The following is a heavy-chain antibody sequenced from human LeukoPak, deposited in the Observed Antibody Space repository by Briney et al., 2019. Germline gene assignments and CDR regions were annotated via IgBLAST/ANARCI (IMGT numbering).Heavy chain of an antibody. Sequence: ASVKVSRKASGGTFGSYAISWVRQAPGQGLEWMGGIIPIFGTANYAQKFQGRVTITADESTSTAYMELSSLRSEDTAVYYCARVNSSSWYYFDYWGQGTLVTVSS. V-gene: IGHV1-69*13. CDR2: IIPIFGTA. CDR3: ARVNSSSWYYFDY. D-gene: IGHD6-13*01. CDR1: GGTFGSYA. J-gene: IGHJ4*02.